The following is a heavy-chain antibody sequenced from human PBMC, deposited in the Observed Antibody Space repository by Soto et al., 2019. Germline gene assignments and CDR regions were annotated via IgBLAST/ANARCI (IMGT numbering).Heavy chain of an antibody. CDR3: ARYSSYGSRSYANDAFDI. J-gene: IGHJ3*02. D-gene: IGHD3-10*01. Sequence: SVKVSCKASGGRCSSYASSWVREAEGEGGERMGGMVRRFGTANYAQKFQGRVTITAEETTSTAYMELRSLRSEDTAVYYCARYSSYGSRSYANDAFDIWGQGTMVTVSS. CDR1: GGRCSSYA. V-gene: IGHV1-69*13. CDR2: MVRRFGTA.